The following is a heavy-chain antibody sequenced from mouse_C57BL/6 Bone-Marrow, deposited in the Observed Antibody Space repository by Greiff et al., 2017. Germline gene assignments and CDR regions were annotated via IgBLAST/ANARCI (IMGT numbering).Heavy chain of an antibody. CDR2: ISNLAYSI. D-gene: IGHD1-1*01. CDR3: ARTNYGGFAY. CDR1: GFTFSDYG. J-gene: IGHJ3*01. V-gene: IGHV5-15*04. Sequence: EVKVEESGGGLVQPGGSLKLSCAASGFTFSDYGMAWVRQAPRKGPEWVAFISNLAYSIYYADTVTGRITISRENAKNTLYLEMSSLRSEDTAMYYCARTNYGGFAYWGQGTLVTVSA.